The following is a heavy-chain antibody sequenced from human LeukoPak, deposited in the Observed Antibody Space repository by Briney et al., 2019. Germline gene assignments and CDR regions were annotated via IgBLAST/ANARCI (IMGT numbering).Heavy chain of an antibody. J-gene: IGHJ4*02. CDR3: ARDLYVNRPFDY. CDR1: GFTFSTYG. CDR2: ISGSGGST. V-gene: IGHV3-23*01. Sequence: GGSLRLSCEASGFTFSTYGMSWVRQAPGKGLEWVSAISGSGGSTYYADSVKGRVTISRNNSKNTLYLQVNSLRAEDTAVYYCARDLYVNRPFDYWGQGTLVTVSS. D-gene: IGHD2-2*02.